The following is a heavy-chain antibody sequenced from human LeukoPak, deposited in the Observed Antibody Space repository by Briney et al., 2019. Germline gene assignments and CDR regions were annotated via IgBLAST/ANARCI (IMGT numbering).Heavy chain of an antibody. CDR3: ARVVWQNWNYNYYFDY. J-gene: IGHJ4*02. CDR2: IKQDGGEK. V-gene: IGHV3-7*01. CDR1: GFTFSSYW. D-gene: IGHD1-7*01. Sequence: GGSLRLSCAASGFTFSSYWMSWVRQAPGKGLEWVANIKQDGGEKYYVDSVKGRFTISRDNAKNSLYLQMNSLRAEDTAVYYCARVVWQNWNYNYYFDYWGQGTLVTVSS.